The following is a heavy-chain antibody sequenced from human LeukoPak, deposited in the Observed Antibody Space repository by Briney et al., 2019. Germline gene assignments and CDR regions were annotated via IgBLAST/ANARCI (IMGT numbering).Heavy chain of an antibody. CDR1: GYTFTSYY. V-gene: IGHV1-46*01. CDR2: INPSGGST. J-gene: IGHJ5*02. Sequence: GASVKVSCKASGYTFTSYYMHWVRQAPGQGLEWMGIINPSGGSTSYAQKFQGRVTMTRDMSTSTVYMELSSLRSEDTAVYYCARDYEPTVTIDGNWFDPWGQGTLVTVSS. CDR3: ARDYEPTVTIDGNWFDP. D-gene: IGHD4-17*01.